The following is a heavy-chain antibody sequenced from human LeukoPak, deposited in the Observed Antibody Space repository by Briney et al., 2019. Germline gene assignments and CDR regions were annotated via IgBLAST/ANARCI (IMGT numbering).Heavy chain of an antibody. V-gene: IGHV1-8*01. D-gene: IGHD3-16*02. CDR3: ARGYDYVWGSYRYPDY. J-gene: IGHJ4*02. Sequence: ASVKVSCKASAYTFTSYDINWVRQATGQGLEWMGWMNPNSGNTGYAQKFEGRGTMTRNTSISTAYMERSSLRSEDTAVYYCARGYDYVWGSYRYPDYWGQGTLVTVSS. CDR2: MNPNSGNT. CDR1: AYTFTSYD.